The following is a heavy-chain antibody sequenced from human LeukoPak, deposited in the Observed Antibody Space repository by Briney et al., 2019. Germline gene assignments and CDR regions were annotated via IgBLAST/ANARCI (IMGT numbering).Heavy chain of an antibody. CDR2: IYFSGNT. D-gene: IGHD3-16*01. J-gene: IGHJ5*02. V-gene: IGHV4-39*01. Sequence: PSETLSLTCTVSGGSISSSSYHWGWIRQPPGKGLEWIASIYFSGNTYYNPSLKSRVTISVDTSKNQFSLKLSSVTAADTAVYYCARRTLCCGERFDPWGQGTLVTVSS. CDR1: GGSISSSSYH. CDR3: ARRTLCCGERFDP.